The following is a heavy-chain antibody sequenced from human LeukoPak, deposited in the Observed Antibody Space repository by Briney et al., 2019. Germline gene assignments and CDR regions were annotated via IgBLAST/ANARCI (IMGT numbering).Heavy chain of an antibody. J-gene: IGHJ6*02. CDR3: AKDHRDSGNYYYYYGLDV. Sequence: TGGSLRLSCAASGFTFISYAMRWVRQAPGKGLEWVSSLSGNAGRPYYADSVKGRFTISRDNSKNTLYLQMNSLRAEDTAVYYCAKDHRDSGNYYYYYGLDVWGQGTMVTVSS. CDR1: GFTFISYA. D-gene: IGHD1-26*01. V-gene: IGHV3-23*01. CDR2: LSGNAGRP.